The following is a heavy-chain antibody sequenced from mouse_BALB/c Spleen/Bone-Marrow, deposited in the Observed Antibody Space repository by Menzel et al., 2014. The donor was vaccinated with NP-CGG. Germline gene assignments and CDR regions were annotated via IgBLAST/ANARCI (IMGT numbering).Heavy chain of an antibody. CDR2: ISYDGTN. CDR1: GYSITSGYF. Sequence: EVKLQESGPGLVKPSQSLSLTCSVTGYSITSGYFWNWIRQFPGNKLEWMGYISYDGTNNYNPSLKNRISITRDTSKNHFFLKLNSVTTEDTATYYCARDSYRYTWYFDVWGAGTTVTVSS. V-gene: IGHV3-6*02. CDR3: ARDSYRYTWYFDV. D-gene: IGHD2-14*01. J-gene: IGHJ1*01.